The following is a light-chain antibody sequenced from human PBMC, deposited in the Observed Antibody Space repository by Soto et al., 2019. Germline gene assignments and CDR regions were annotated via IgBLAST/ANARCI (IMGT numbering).Light chain of an antibody. CDR2: DAS. V-gene: IGKV3-11*01. CDR3: QQRSRT. J-gene: IGKJ1*01. CDR1: QSVSSY. Sequence: EIVLTQSPATLSLSPGERATLSCRASQSVSSYLAWYQQKPGQAPRLLIYDASNRATGIPARFSGSGSGTDFTLTISRVEPEDFSVYYCQQRSRTFGQGTKVEIK.